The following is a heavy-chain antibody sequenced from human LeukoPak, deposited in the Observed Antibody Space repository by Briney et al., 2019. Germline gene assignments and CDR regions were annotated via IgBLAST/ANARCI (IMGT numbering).Heavy chain of an antibody. CDR2: INHSGST. CDR1: GGSFSGYY. D-gene: IGHD1-26*01. Sequence: PLETLSLTCAVYGGSFSGYYWSWIRQPPGKGLEWIGEINHSGSTNYNPSLKSRVTISVDTSKNQFSLKLSSVTAADTAVYYCARVSGSYYSQFDYWGQGTLVTVSS. J-gene: IGHJ4*02. CDR3: ARVSGSYYSQFDY. V-gene: IGHV4-34*01.